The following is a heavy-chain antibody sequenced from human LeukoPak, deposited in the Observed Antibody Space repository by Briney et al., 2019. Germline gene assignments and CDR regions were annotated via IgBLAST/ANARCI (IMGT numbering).Heavy chain of an antibody. Sequence: ASVKVSCKASGYTFASYGISWVRQAPGQGLEWMGWISAYNGNTNYAQKLQGRVTMTTDTSTSTAYMELRSLRSDDTAVYYCARDCSSTSCYNDYYYGMDAWGQGTTVTVSS. V-gene: IGHV1-18*01. CDR2: ISAYNGNT. CDR3: ARDCSSTSCYNDYYYGMDA. D-gene: IGHD2-2*02. J-gene: IGHJ6*02. CDR1: GYTFASYG.